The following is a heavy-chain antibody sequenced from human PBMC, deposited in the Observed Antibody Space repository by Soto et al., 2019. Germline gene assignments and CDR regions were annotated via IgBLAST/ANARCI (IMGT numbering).Heavy chain of an antibody. CDR3: AKVHGSGSYFYCSDY. Sequence: GGSLRLSCAASGFPFSSYAMTWVRQAPGKGLEWVSLISGSGGSTYYADSVKGRFTISRDNSRDTLYLQMNSLRAEDTAVYYCAKVHGSGSYFYCSDYWREVTLVTVSS. D-gene: IGHD3-10*01. J-gene: IGHJ4*02. CDR1: GFPFSSYA. V-gene: IGHV3-23*01. CDR2: ISGSGGST.